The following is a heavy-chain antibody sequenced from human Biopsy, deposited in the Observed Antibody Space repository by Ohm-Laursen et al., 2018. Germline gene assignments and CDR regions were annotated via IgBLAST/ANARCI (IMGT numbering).Heavy chain of an antibody. CDR2: LNPVSGNS. V-gene: IGHV1-8*01. J-gene: IGHJ5*02. Sequence: GASVKVSCKAFGYTFTSYDITWVRQAPGQGPEWIGWLNPVSGNSNFGQKFRGRVTVTSDTSISTTYMELSGLTSDDTATYYCGRAVRNQLLSDPWGQGTLVTVSS. CDR3: GRAVRNQLLSDP. CDR1: GYTFTSYD. D-gene: IGHD1-7*01.